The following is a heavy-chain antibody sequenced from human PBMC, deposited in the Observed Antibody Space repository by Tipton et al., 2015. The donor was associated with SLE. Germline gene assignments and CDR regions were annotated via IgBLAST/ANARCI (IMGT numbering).Heavy chain of an antibody. J-gene: IGHJ5*02. CDR3: ASGAYDSGSHFLGGWFDP. D-gene: IGHD3-10*01. CDR2: IDRSGGA. V-gene: IGHV4-31*01. CDR1: GGSLSNNNFF. Sequence: TLSLTCTVSGGSLSNNNFFWSWRRPHPGKGLEWIGFIDRSGGAYYNPSLKSPVTISVDTSKNQFSRRLRSVTAAYTAVYYCASGAYDSGSHFLGGWFDPWGQGTPVTVSS.